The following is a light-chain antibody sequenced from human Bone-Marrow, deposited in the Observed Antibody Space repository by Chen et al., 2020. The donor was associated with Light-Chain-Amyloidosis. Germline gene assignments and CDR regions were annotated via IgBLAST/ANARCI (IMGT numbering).Light chain of an antibody. J-gene: IGLJ3*02. CDR3: EVWDRGSDRPV. CDR1: NIGSTS. CDR2: DDS. V-gene: IGLV3-21*02. Sequence: SYVLTQPSSVSVAPGQTATIACGGNNIGSTSVHWYQQTPGPAPLLVVYDDSDRPSGIPARLSGSNSGNTDTLTISRVGAGDEADYYCEVWDRGSDRPVFGGGTKLTVL.